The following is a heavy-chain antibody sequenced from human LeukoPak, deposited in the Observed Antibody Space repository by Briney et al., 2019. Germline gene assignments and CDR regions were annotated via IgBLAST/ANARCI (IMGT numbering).Heavy chain of an antibody. Sequence: SETLSLNCTVSAGSISSYYWSWIRQPPGQGLEWIGYIYYSGSTNYNPSLKSRVTISVDTSKNQFSLKLSSVTAADTAVYYCARDSLYSSGWFDYWGQGTLVTVSS. J-gene: IGHJ4*02. CDR3: ARDSLYSSGWFDY. V-gene: IGHV4-59*01. CDR2: IYYSGST. CDR1: AGSISSYY. D-gene: IGHD6-19*01.